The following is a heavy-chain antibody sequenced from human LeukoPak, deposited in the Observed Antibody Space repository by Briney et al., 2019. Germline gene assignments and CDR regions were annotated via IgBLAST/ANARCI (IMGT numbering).Heavy chain of an antibody. V-gene: IGHV4-39*01. D-gene: IGHD3-16*02. Sequence: SENLSCTATGSVGSIISSSYYRGSIRQPPGRGLEWIGSIDYSGCTYYNPSLKSRVTISVDTSKNQFSLKLSSVTAADTVVYYCARSVLSVWVSYRYFDYWGQGTLVTVSS. J-gene: IGHJ4*02. CDR3: ARSVLSVWVSYRYFDY. CDR2: IDYSGCT. CDR1: VGSIISSSYY.